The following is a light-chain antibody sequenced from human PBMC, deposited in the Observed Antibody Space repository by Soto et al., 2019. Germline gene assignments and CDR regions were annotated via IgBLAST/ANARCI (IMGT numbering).Light chain of an antibody. CDR1: QSVSSTY. V-gene: IGKV3-20*01. CDR3: QQYGSSSWT. CDR2: AAS. J-gene: IGKJ1*01. Sequence: EIVLTQSPGTLSSSPGERATLSCRASQSVSSTYLAWYQQKPGQAPRLLISAASNRATGIPDRFSGSGSGTDFALTISRLEPEDFAVYYSQQYGSSSWTFGKGTRVEI.